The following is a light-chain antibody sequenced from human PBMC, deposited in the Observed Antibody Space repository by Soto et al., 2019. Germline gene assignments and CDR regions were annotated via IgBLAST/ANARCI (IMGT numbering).Light chain of an antibody. V-gene: IGKV1-5*03. Sequence: DIQMTQSPSTLSASVGDRVTITFRASQSIDSWLAWYQHKPGKAPKLLIFKASTLETGVPSRFSGSGSGTEFTLTISSLQPDDFATYYCQHYNSYSEAFGQGTKVDIK. CDR3: QHYNSYSEA. CDR2: KAS. CDR1: QSIDSW. J-gene: IGKJ1*01.